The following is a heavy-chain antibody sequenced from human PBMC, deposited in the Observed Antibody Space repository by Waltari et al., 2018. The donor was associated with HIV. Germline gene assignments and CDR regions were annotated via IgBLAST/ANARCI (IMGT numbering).Heavy chain of an antibody. CDR2: IMPILGIA. Sequence: QVQLVQFGAGGKKPRSPVKVFCKASSGTFLSYAISWVREGPVQRLEWMGRIMPILGIANYVKKFQGRVTSTADKPTSTAYMELSRLRSEVTAVYYCARGRDCYNSFDCWRPGTLVTVSS. V-gene: IGHV1-69*04. J-gene: IGHJ4*02. D-gene: IGHD2-21*01. CDR3: ARGRDCYNSFDC. CDR1: SGTFLSYA.